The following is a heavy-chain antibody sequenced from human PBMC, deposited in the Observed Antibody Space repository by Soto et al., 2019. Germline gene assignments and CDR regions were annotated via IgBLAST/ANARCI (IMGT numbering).Heavy chain of an antibody. Sequence: QVQLVESGGGVVQPGRSLRLSCAASGFTFSSYAMHWVRQAPGKGLEWVAVISYDGSNKYYADSVKGRFTISRDNSENTLYLQMNSLRAEDTAVYYCARAPAHITTHYYGMDVWGQGTTVTVSS. D-gene: IGHD1-20*01. J-gene: IGHJ6*02. CDR2: ISYDGSNK. V-gene: IGHV3-30-3*01. CDR3: ARAPAHITTHYYGMDV. CDR1: GFTFSSYA.